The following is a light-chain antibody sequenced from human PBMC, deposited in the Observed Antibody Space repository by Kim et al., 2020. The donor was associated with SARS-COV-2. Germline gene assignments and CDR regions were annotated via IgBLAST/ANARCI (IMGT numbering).Light chain of an antibody. J-gene: IGLJ3*02. CDR1: RLGDKY. Sequence: SYELTQPPSVSVSPGQTASITCSGDRLGDKYASWYQQKPGQSPVLVIYNDSRRPSGIPERFSGSNSGNTATLTISGTQAIDEADYSCQAWDNNNGVFGGGTKLAV. V-gene: IGLV3-1*01. CDR2: NDS. CDR3: QAWDNNNGV.